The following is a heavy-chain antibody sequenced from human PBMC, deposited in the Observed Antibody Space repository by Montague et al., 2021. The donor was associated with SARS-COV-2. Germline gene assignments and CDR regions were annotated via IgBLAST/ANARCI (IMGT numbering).Heavy chain of an antibody. Sequence: SRRLSCAASGFTFGDYAMHWVRQAPGKGPEWVSGITWDSGTIDYADSVKGRFTISRDNAKNSLYLQMNSLRVEDTALYYCAKDFDFYDSSGYFDYWGQGTLVTVSS. V-gene: IGHV3-9*01. CDR2: ITWDSGTI. CDR1: GFTFGDYA. CDR3: AKDFDFYDSSGYFDY. D-gene: IGHD3-22*01. J-gene: IGHJ4*02.